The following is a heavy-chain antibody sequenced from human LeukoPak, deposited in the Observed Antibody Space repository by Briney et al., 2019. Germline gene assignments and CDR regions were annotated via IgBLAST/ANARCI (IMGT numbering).Heavy chain of an antibody. Sequence: ASVEVSCQASGNTFTSDYIHWVRQAPGQGLEWIGRIIPSGGDTIHAEKFRGRLTMTRDTSTRTHYMELSSLRSEDTAVYFCARDNSRWSFDYWGQGTPVTVSS. CDR3: ARDNSRWSFDY. CDR2: IIPSGGDT. V-gene: IGHV1-46*03. J-gene: IGHJ4*02. CDR1: GNTFTSDY. D-gene: IGHD2/OR15-2a*01.